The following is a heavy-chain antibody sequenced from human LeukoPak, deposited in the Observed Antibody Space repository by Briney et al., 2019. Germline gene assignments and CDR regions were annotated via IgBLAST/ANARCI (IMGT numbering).Heavy chain of an antibody. J-gene: IGHJ4*02. CDR1: GFTFDDYG. CDR3: AKGRGVVVAATSLDY. V-gene: IGHV3-20*04. Sequence: GGSLRLSCAASGFTFDDYGMSWVRQAPGKGLEWVSGINWNGGSTGYADSVKGRFTISRDNAKNSLYLQMNSLRAEDTALYYCAKGRGVVVAATSLDYWGQGTLVTVSS. D-gene: IGHD2-15*01. CDR2: INWNGGST.